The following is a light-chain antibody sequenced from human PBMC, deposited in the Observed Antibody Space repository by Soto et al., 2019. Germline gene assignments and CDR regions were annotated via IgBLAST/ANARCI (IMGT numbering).Light chain of an antibody. V-gene: IGKV1-5*03. CDR2: KAS. CDR3: QQYNSYSPT. J-gene: IGKJ1*01. Sequence: DIQMTQSAATLSASVGDRVTITCRASQSISVWLAWYQQKAGKAPNLLIYKASRLESGVSSRFSGSGSETEFTLTISGLQPGDSATYYCQQYNSYSPTFGQGTKVDIK. CDR1: QSISVW.